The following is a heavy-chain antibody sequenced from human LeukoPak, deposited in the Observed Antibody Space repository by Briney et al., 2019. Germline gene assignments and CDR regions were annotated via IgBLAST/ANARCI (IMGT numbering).Heavy chain of an antibody. J-gene: IGHJ4*02. CDR3: AKDSRALISDFDY. D-gene: IGHD3-22*01. CDR2: ISGSGGCT. CDR1: GFPFRSYA. Sequence: GGSLRLSCAASGFPFRSYAMSWVRQAPGKGLEWVSAISGSGGCTYYADSVKGRFTISRDNSKNTLYLQMNSLRAEDTAVYYCAKDSRALISDFDYWGQGTLVTVSS. V-gene: IGHV3-23*01.